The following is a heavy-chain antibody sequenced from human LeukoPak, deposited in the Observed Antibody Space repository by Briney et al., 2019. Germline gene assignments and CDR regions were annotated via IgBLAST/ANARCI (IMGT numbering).Heavy chain of an antibody. CDR3: AREGPVTPFDY. CDR1: GGSISSSSYY. Sequence: SETLSLTCTVSGGSISSSSYYWSWIRQPPGKGLEWIGYIYYSGSTYYNPSLKSRVTISVDTSKNQFPLKLSSVTAADTAVYYCAREGPVTPFDYWGQGTLVTVSS. J-gene: IGHJ4*02. D-gene: IGHD4-11*01. V-gene: IGHV4-31*03. CDR2: IYYSGST.